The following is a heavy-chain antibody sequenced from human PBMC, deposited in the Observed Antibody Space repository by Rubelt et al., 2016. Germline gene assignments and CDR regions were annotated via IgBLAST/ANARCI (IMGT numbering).Heavy chain of an antibody. CDR1: GYTFTSYG. D-gene: IGHD6-19*01. J-gene: IGHJ3*02. V-gene: IGHV1-18*01. CDR3: ARDRTWLVPGLDAFGI. CDR2: ISAYNGNT. Sequence: QVQLVQSGAEVKKPGASVKVSCKASGYTFTSYGISWVRQAPGQGLEWMGWISAYNGNTNYAQKSQGRVTMTTDTAASTAYMELRSLRSDDTAVYYCARDRTWLVPGLDAFGIWGQGTMVTVSS.